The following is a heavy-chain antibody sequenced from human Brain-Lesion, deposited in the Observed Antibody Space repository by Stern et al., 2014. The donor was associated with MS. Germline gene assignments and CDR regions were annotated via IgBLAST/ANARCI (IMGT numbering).Heavy chain of an antibody. D-gene: IGHD2-2*01. V-gene: IGHV4-61*02. Sequence: QVQLVQSGPGLVKPSQTLSLSCTVSGGSISSGGYHWSWLRPPAGKGLEWIGRIFNSGSTNSNPSPQSRVTISIDTSKTQFSLRLNPRTAADTAVYYCARGRVVPGFQYYATDVWGQGTTVIVSS. CDR1: GGSISSGGYH. CDR2: IFNSGST. CDR3: ARGRVVPGFQYYATDV. J-gene: IGHJ6*02.